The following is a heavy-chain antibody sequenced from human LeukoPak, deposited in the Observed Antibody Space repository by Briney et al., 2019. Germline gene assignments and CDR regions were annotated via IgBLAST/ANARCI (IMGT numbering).Heavy chain of an antibody. CDR2: ISGSGDST. J-gene: IGHJ3*02. CDR1: GFTFRNYA. V-gene: IGHV3-23*01. D-gene: IGHD2-2*03. Sequence: GGSLRLSCAASGFTFRNYAMSWVRQTPGKGLEWVSAISGSGDSTYYADSVKGRFAISRDNSKNTLYLQMNSLRAEDTAVYYCAKWESPVGYFDAFDIWGQGTMVTVSS. CDR3: AKWESPVGYFDAFDI.